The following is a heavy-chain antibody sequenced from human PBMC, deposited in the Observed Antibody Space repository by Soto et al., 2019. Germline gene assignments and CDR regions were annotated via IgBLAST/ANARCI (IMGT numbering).Heavy chain of an antibody. D-gene: IGHD3-22*01. V-gene: IGHV4-39*01. CDR1: GGSISSSSYY. J-gene: IGHJ5*02. CDR3: ARHEYDSRGNRFDP. CDR2: VYYDRST. Sequence: QLQLQESGPGLVKPSETLSLTCTVSGGSISSSSYYWGWIRRPPGKGLEWIGSVYYDRSTYYNPSLKRRVTIFVDTSKNQFSLKLSSVTAADTAVYYCARHEYDSRGNRFDPWGQGTLVTVSS.